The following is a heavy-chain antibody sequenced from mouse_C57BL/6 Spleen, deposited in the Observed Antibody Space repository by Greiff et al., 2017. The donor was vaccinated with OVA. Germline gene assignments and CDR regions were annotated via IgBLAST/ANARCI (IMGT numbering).Heavy chain of an antibody. CDR2: IDPEDGGT. CDR3: ARARDGYYGSSYGFAY. V-gene: IGHV14-2*01. J-gene: IGHJ3*01. CDR1: GFNINDYY. Sequence: EVQLQESGAELVKPGASVKLSCTASGFNINDYYMHWVKQRTEQGLEWIGRIDPEDGGTKYAPKFQGKAPLTADTSSNTAYLQLSSLTSEDTVVYYCARARDGYYGSSYGFAYWGQGTLVTVSA. D-gene: IGHD1-1*01.